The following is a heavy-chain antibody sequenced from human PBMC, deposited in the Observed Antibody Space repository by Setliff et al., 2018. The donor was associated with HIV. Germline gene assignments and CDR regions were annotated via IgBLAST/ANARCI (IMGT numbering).Heavy chain of an antibody. J-gene: IGHJ4*02. Sequence: GGSLRLSCAASEFTFSSYSMNWVRQAPGKGLEWVASISSSGAHIFYADSLKGRFTISRDNGKNLLYLQMNSLRADDTGVYYCARDLTYYNILTGYGPTYSDYWGQGTLVTVSS. CDR3: ARDLTYYNILTGYGPTYSDY. CDR1: EFTFSSYS. V-gene: IGHV3-21*06. D-gene: IGHD3-9*01. CDR2: ISSSGAHI.